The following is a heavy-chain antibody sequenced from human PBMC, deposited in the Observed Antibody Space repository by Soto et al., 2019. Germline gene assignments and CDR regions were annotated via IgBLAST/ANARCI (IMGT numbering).Heavy chain of an antibody. Sequence: QVQLVQSGAEVNKPGASVKVSCKTSGYSFTDYFIHWVRQAPGQGLEWMGIINPNADTTNYAQKFQGRVSLTRDTSHSTVYMEFRSLRSADTAVYFCAREFGGSRVFDHWGQGTLVTVSS. CDR1: GYSFTDYF. J-gene: IGHJ4*02. CDR3: AREFGGSRVFDH. CDR2: INPNADTT. V-gene: IGHV1-46*01. D-gene: IGHD1-26*01.